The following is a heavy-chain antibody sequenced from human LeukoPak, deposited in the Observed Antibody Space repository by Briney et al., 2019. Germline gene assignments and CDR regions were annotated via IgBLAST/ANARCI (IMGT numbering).Heavy chain of an antibody. CDR3: ARDPQFSY. Sequence: PGGSLRLSCAASGFTVSSNYMTWVRQAPGKGLEWVSVIYSDGSTFYADSLKGRFTMSRDTSKNTLYLQMDNLRADDKAVYYCARDPQFSYWGQGALVTVSS. CDR2: IYSDGST. CDR1: GFTVSSNY. J-gene: IGHJ4*02. D-gene: IGHD3-3*01. V-gene: IGHV3-53*01.